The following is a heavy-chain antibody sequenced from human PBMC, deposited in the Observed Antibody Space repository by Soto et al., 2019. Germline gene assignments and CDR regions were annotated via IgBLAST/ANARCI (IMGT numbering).Heavy chain of an antibody. V-gene: IGHV2-5*02. CDR3: AHPMITYGGAIGDDAFDI. J-gene: IGHJ3*02. Sequence: QITLKESGPTLVEPTQTLTLTCTFSGFSLTTRQVGVGWIRQPPGQALEWLAVIYWDNDKRYSPSLERRLTVTKDTSKNQVVLTMTNMDPLDTATYYCAHPMITYGGAIGDDAFDIWGQGTTVTVSS. CDR2: IYWDNDK. CDR1: GFSLTTRQVG. D-gene: IGHD3-16*01.